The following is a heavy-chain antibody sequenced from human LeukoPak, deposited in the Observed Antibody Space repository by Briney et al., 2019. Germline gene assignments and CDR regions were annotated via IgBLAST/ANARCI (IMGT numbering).Heavy chain of an antibody. CDR1: GYTFTSYA. V-gene: IGHV1-3*01. D-gene: IGHD3-10*01. CDR3: ARDQRLYYGSGSHNPRYFDL. CDR2: INAGNGNT. J-gene: IGHJ2*01. Sequence: ASVKVSSKASGYTFTSYAMHWVRQAPGQRLEWMGWINAGNGNTKYSQKFQGRVTITRDTSASTAYMELSSLRSDDTAVYCCARDQRLYYGSGSHNPRYFDLWGRGTLVTVSS.